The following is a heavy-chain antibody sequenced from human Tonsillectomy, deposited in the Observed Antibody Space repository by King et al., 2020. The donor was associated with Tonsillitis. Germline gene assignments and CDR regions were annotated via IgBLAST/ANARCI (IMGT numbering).Heavy chain of an antibody. CDR3: ARQNTVGAPTPDY. D-gene: IGHD1-26*01. CDR2: XXXXXSDX. CDR1: GYSFTTYW. J-gene: IGHJ4*02. Sequence: QLVQSGAEVKKPGESLKISCKASGYSFTTYWIGWVRQMPGKGLEWMGXXXXXXSDXRYSPSFQGQVTISADKSISTAYLQWSSLKASDSAMYYCARQNTVGAPTPDYWGQGTLVTVSS. V-gene: IGHV5-51*01.